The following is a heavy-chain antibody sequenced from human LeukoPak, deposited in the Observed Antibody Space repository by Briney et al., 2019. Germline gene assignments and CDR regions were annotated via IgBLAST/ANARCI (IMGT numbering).Heavy chain of an antibody. D-gene: IGHD2-2*01. CDR1: GYTFTSYG. Sequence: ASVKVSCKASGYTFTSYGISWVRQAPGQGLEWMGWISAYNGNTNYAQKLQGRVTMTTDTSTSTAYMELRSLRSDDTAVYYCARDPRYIVVVPAATTGHWFDPWGQGTLVTVSS. J-gene: IGHJ5*02. CDR2: ISAYNGNT. CDR3: ARDPRYIVVVPAATTGHWFDP. V-gene: IGHV1-18*01.